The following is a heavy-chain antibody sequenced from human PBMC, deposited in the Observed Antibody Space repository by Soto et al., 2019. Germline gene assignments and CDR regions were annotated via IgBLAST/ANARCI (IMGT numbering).Heavy chain of an antibody. D-gene: IGHD3-3*01. CDR1: GYPISSGYY. CDR3: ARNSYYDFWSGYQRCFDL. V-gene: IGHV4-38-2*01. CDR2: LYHSGST. J-gene: IGHJ4*02. Sequence: PSETLSLTCAVSGYPISSGYYWGWIRQSPGKGLEWIGSLYHSGSTYYNPSLKSRVTISVDSSKNQFSLRLTSVTAADTAVYYCARNSYYDFWSGYQRCFDLWAQGTVVTVSS.